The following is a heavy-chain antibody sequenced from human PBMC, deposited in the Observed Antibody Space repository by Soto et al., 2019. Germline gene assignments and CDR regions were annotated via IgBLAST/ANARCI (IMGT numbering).Heavy chain of an antibody. D-gene: IGHD3-9*01. CDR1: GFKFGDYA. CDR2: ISWNGVDK. J-gene: IGHJ4*02. V-gene: IGHV3-9*01. CDR3: AKDTPYYDILTGFDY. Sequence: EVQLVESGGGLVQPGRSLRLSCTASGFKFGDYAMHWVRQVPGKALEWVSGISWNGVDKGYADSVKGRFTISRDNAKKSLFPQMNSLRAEDTAFYDCAKDTPYYDILTGFDYWGQRTLVTVSS.